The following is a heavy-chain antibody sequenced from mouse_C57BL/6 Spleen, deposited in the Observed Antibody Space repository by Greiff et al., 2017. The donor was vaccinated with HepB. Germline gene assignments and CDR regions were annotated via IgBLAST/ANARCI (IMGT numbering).Heavy chain of an antibody. D-gene: IGHD4-1*01. V-gene: IGHV5-17*01. CDR3: ARNWAGYYFDY. J-gene: IGHJ2*01. CDR2: ISSGSSTI. Sequence: EVKLVESGGGLVKPGGSLKLSCAASGFTFSDYGMHWVRQAPEKGLEWVAYISSGSSTIYYADTVKGRFTISRDNAKNTLFLQMTSLRSADTAMYYCARNWAGYYFDYWGQGTTLTVSS. CDR1: GFTFSDYG.